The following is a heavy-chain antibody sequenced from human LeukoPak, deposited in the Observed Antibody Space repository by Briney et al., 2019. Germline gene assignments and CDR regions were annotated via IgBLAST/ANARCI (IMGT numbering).Heavy chain of an antibody. CDR2: IYYSGST. V-gene: IGHV4-59*01. Sequence: SETLSPTCTVSGGSISSYYWSWIRQPPGKGLEWIGYIYYSGSTNYNPSLKSRVTISVDTSKNQFSLKLSSVTAADTAVYYCAREGVYYYDSSGYFRSNWFDPWGQGTLVTVSS. J-gene: IGHJ5*02. D-gene: IGHD3-22*01. CDR1: GGSISSYY. CDR3: AREGVYYYDSSGYFRSNWFDP.